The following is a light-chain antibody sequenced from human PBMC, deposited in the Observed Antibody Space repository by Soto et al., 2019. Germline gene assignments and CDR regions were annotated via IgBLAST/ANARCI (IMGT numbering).Light chain of an antibody. J-gene: IGLJ1*01. V-gene: IGLV1-40*01. Sequence: QSVLTQPPSVSGAPGRRVASACTGSSSNIGAGYDVHWYQQLPGTAPKLLIYGNSNRPSGVPDRFSGSKSGTSASLAITGLQAEDEADYYCQSCDSSLSGYVFGTGTKVTV. CDR2: GNS. CDR1: SSNIGAGYD. CDR3: QSCDSSLSGYV.